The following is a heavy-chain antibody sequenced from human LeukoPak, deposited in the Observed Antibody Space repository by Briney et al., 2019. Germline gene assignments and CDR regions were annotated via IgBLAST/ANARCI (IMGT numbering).Heavy chain of an antibody. D-gene: IGHD2-2*01. CDR3: ARDPGYCSSTSCSYFDY. J-gene: IGHJ4*02. Sequence: PGRSLRLSCAASGFTFSSYAMHWVRQAPGKGLEWVAVISYDGSNKYYADSVKGRFTISRDNSKNTLYLQMNSLRAEDTAVYYCARDPGYCSSTSCSYFDYWGQGTLVTVSS. CDR1: GFTFSSYA. V-gene: IGHV3-30-3*01. CDR2: ISYDGSNK.